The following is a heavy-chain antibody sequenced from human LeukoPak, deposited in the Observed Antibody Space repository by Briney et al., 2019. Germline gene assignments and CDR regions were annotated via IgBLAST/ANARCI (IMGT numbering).Heavy chain of an antibody. D-gene: IGHD3-16*01. Sequence: GGSLRLSCAASGFTFSSYGMHWVRQAPGKGLGWVAVIWYDGSNKYYADSVKGRFTISRDNSKNTLYLQMNSLRAEDTAVYYCAKDQGSYGTFGDYWGQGTLVTVSS. CDR2: IWYDGSNK. CDR3: AKDQGSYGTFGDY. V-gene: IGHV3-33*06. CDR1: GFTFSSYG. J-gene: IGHJ4*02.